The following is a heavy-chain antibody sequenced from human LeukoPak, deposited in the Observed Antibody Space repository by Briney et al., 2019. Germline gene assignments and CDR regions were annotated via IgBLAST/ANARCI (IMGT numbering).Heavy chain of an antibody. CDR2: MYHNGST. CDR3: ARHPSGRMWLQQGGWFDP. J-gene: IGHJ5*02. V-gene: IGHV4-39*01. Sequence: SETLSLTCTVSGGSISSISYYWGWIRQPPGKGLEWIGSMYHNGSTYYNPSLKSRVTISVDTSKNQFSLKLTSVTAANTAVYYCARHPSGRMWLQQGGWFDPWGQGTLVTVSS. CDR1: GGSISSISYY. D-gene: IGHD5-24*01.